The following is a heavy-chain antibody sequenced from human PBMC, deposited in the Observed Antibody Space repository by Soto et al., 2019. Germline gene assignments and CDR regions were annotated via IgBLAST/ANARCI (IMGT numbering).Heavy chain of an antibody. V-gene: IGHV3-30-3*01. J-gene: IGHJ4*02. CDR1: GFTFSSYA. CDR2: LSYDGSNK. D-gene: IGHD6-19*01. Sequence: QVQLVESGGGVVQPGRSLRLSCAASGFTFSSYAMHWVRQAPGKGLEWVSVLSYDGSNKYYADSVKGRFTISRDNSKNTLYLQMNSLSAEDTAVYYCAREKSPYSSGWHNRHFAYWGKGTLVTASS. CDR3: AREKSPYSSGWHNRHFAY.